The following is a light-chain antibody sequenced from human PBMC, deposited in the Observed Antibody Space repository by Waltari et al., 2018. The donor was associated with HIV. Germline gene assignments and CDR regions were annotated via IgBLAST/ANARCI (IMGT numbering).Light chain of an antibody. J-gene: IGLJ3*02. CDR2: NAN. CDR3: SSYVTGGSLL. V-gene: IGLV2-14*01. Sequence: QSALTQPASVSGSPGQSITIPCIGSAIAIGIYAYISWFHHPPDRAPRLVVFNANSRPSGSPFRFAGSKSGNTASLTISGLQADDEGVYYCSSYVTGGSLLFGGGTQVTVL. CDR1: AIAIGIYAY.